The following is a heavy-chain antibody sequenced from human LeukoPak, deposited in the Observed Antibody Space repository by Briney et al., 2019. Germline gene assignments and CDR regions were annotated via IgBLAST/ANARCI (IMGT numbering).Heavy chain of an antibody. CDR1: GYTFTNFD. V-gene: IGHV1-8*01. D-gene: IGHD3-10*01. CDR2: MNTISGNS. J-gene: IGHJ6*02. CDR3: ARGKGLLWFGELGGGYYYYGMDV. Sequence: ASVKVSCKASGYTFTNFDINWVRQAPGQGLEWMGWMNTISGNSGCVQKFQGRVTMTRDTSITTAYLELSSLSSEDTAVYYCARGKGLLWFGELGGGYYYYGMDVWGQGTTVTVSS.